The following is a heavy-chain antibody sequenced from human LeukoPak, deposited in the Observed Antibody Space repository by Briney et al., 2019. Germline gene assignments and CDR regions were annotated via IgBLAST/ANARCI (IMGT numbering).Heavy chain of an antibody. CDR3: ARDRSISGVVTLDY. CDR1: GFTFSHYW. J-gene: IGHJ4*02. V-gene: IGHV3-7*01. CDR2: IRQDGSEE. D-gene: IGHD3-3*01. Sequence: GGSLRLSCAASGFTFSHYWMTWVRQAPGKGLEWVANIRQDGSEETYVDSVRGRFTISRDNAKNSLYLQMNTLRAEDTAMYYCARDRSISGVVTLDYWGQGALVTVSS.